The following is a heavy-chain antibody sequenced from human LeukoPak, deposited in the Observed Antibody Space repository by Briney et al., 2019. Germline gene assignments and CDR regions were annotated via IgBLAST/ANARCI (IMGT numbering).Heavy chain of an antibody. CDR2: INPSGGST. J-gene: IGHJ4*02. V-gene: IGHV1-46*01. Sequence: GASVKVSCKASGYTFTSYYMHWVRQAPGQGLEWMGIINPSGGSTSYAQKFQGRVTMTRDMSTSTVYMELSSLRSEDTAVYYRARALNWPPLYDSSGHLLDYWGQGTLVTVSS. CDR3: ARALNWPPLYDSSGHLLDY. CDR1: GYTFTSYY. D-gene: IGHD3-22*01.